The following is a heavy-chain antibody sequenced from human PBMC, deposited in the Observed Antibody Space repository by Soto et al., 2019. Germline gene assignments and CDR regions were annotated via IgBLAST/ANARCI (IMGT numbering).Heavy chain of an antibody. J-gene: IGHJ3*02. Sequence: PGGSLRLSCAASGFTFDDYAMHWVRQAPGKGLEWVSGISWNSGSIGYADSVKGRFTISRDNAKNSLYLQMNSLRAEDTALYYCAKRYYYDSSGSFDAFDIWGQGTMVTVSS. CDR3: AKRYYYDSSGSFDAFDI. CDR1: GFTFDDYA. V-gene: IGHV3-9*01. D-gene: IGHD3-22*01. CDR2: ISWNSGSI.